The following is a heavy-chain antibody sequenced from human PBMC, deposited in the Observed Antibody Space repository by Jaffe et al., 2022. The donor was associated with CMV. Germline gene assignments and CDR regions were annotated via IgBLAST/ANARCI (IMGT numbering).Heavy chain of an antibody. D-gene: IGHD6-6*01. Sequence: QVQLVESGGGVVQPGRSLRLSCAASGFTFSSYGMHWVRQAPGKGLEWVAVIWYDGSNKYYADSVKGRFTISRDNSKNTLYLQMNSLRAEDTAVYYCARDEGLYSSSSGSYYYYYGMDVWGQGTTVTVSS. CDR3: ARDEGLYSSSSGSYYYYYGMDV. V-gene: IGHV3-33*01. CDR1: GFTFSSYG. J-gene: IGHJ6*02. CDR2: IWYDGSNK.